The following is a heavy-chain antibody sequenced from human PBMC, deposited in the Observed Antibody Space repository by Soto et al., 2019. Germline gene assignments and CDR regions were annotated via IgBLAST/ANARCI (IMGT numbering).Heavy chain of an antibody. J-gene: IGHJ1*01. Sequence: QVQLVESGGGVVQPGRSLRLSCAASGFTFTNYPMHWVRQAPGKGLEWVAVMSYDGSNKYYADSVKGRFTMSRDTSKNPLYLPMNSLRAADTAVYYCARGDYGDYGSFQHGGQGTLVTVSS. D-gene: IGHD4-17*01. CDR3: ARGDYGDYGSFQH. CDR1: GFTFTNYP. CDR2: MSYDGSNK. V-gene: IGHV3-30-3*01.